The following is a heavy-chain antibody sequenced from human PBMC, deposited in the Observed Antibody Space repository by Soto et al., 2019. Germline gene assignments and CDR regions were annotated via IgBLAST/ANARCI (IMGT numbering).Heavy chain of an antibody. CDR3: ARDAGSWGY. V-gene: IGHV3-48*02. CDR2: ISSSSTI. Sequence: EVQLVESGGGLVQPGGSLRLSCAASGFTFSDYSMDWVRQAPGKGLEWVSYISSSSTIYYADSVKGRFTISRDNAKNSLYLQMNSLRDEDTAVYYCARDAGSWGYWGQGTRVTVSS. CDR1: GFTFSDYS. J-gene: IGHJ4*02. D-gene: IGHD3-10*01.